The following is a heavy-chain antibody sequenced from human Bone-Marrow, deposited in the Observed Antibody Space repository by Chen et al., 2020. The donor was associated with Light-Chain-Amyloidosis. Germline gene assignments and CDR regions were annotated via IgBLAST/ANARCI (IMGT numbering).Heavy chain of an antibody. CDR1: GSTFPNYW. J-gene: IGHJ4*02. D-gene: IGHD5-12*01. Sequence: EVQLEQSGPEVKKPGESLKISCPGSGSTFPNYWIGWVRQMPGKGLEWMGVIYPDDSDARYSPSFEGQVTISADKSITTAYLQWRSLKASDTAMYYCARRRDGYNFDYWGQGTLVTVSS. CDR2: IYPDDSDA. V-gene: IGHV5-51*01. CDR3: ARRRDGYNFDY.